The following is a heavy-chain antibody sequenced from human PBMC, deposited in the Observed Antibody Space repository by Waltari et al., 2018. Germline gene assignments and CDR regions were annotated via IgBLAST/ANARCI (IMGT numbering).Heavy chain of an antibody. V-gene: IGHV4-38-2*01. D-gene: IGHD3-22*01. Sequence: QVQLQESGPGLVKPSETLSLTCAVSGYSISSGYYWGWIRQPPGKGLEWIGSIYHSGSTYYNPSLKSRVTISVDTSKNQFSLKLSSVTAADTAVYYCARRHYYDSSGYYDYWGQGTLVTVSS. CDR1: GYSISSGYY. J-gene: IGHJ4*02. CDR2: IYHSGST. CDR3: ARRHYYDSSGYYDY.